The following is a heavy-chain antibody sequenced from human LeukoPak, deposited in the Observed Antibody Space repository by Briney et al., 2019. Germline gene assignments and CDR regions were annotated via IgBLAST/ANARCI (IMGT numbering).Heavy chain of an antibody. CDR2: ISAYNGNT. J-gene: IGHJ6*03. CDR3: ARAVAAGRYYYYYYMDV. CDR1: GYTFTSYG. Sequence: ASVKVSCKASGYTFTSYGISWVRQAPGQGLEWMGWISAYNGNTNYAQKLQGRVTMTTDTSTSTAYMELRSLRSDDTAVYYCARAVAAGRYYYYYYMDVWGKGTTVTVSS. D-gene: IGHD6-13*01. V-gene: IGHV1-18*01.